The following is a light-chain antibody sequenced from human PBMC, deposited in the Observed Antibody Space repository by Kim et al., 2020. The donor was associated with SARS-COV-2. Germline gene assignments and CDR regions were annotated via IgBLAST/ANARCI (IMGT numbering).Light chain of an antibody. V-gene: IGLV3-1*01. CDR1: KLGDKY. CDR2: QDS. CDR3: QAWDSRVV. J-gene: IGLJ2*01. Sequence: YELTQPPSVSVSPGQAASITCSGDKLGDKYACWYQQKPGQSPVVVIYQDSKRPSGIPERFSGSNSGNTATLTISGTQAMDEADYYCQAWDSRVVFGGGT.